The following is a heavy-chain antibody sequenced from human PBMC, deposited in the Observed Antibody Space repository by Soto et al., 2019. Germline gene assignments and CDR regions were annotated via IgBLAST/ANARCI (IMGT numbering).Heavy chain of an antibody. CDR2: SSGSGGST. J-gene: IGHJ5*01. Sequence: RKGLEWVSASSGSGGSTYYADSVKGRFTTSRDNSKNTLYLQMNSLRAEDTAVYYCAKDIVATITCFDFCGQGPLVSVSS. D-gene: IGHD5-12*01. V-gene: IGHV3-23*01. CDR3: AKDIVATITCFDF.